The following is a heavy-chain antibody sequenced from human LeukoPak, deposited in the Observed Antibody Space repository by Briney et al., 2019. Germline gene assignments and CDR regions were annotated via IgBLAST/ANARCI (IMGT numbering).Heavy chain of an antibody. CDR1: GSNFNDYN. CDR2: ISISGFYV. J-gene: IGHJ4*02. D-gene: IGHD6-6*01. V-gene: IGHV3-21*01. CDR3: ARVRHVEAALSGNHYFFDF. Sequence: GGSLRLSCVASGSNFNDYNIDWVRQAPGKGLEWVSWISISGFYVRYADSVKGRFTLSRDNAQKSVYLEMNRVRVEDTGIYFCARVRHVEAALSGNHYFFDFWGQGTLVTVSS.